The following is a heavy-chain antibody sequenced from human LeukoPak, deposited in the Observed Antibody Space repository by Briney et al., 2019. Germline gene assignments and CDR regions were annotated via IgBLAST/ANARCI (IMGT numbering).Heavy chain of an antibody. CDR1: GFSFSTYA. CDR3: AKVPYSDYGSGRPPFMDV. Sequence: GGSLRLSCAASGFSFSTYAMTWVRQPPGKGLEWVSTISDSGGSTYYADSVKSRFTISRDNSKNTLYLQMNSLGAEDTAIHYCAKVPYSDYGSGRPPFMDVWGRGTTVAVSS. D-gene: IGHD3-10*01. J-gene: IGHJ6*02. CDR2: ISDSGGST. V-gene: IGHV3-23*01.